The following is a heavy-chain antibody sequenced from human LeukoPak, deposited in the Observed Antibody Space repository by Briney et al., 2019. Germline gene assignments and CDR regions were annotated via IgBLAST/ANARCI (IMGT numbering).Heavy chain of an antibody. J-gene: IGHJ4*02. D-gene: IGHD3-22*01. CDR3: AKYNYDSSGRYFDY. Sequence: GGSLRLSCVVSGFTFSNYVMIWVRQAPGKGLEWVSTILSSGGSAYYADSVKGRFTISRDNSKNTLFLQMNGLRAEDTAVYYCAKYNYDSSGRYFDYWGQGTLVTVSS. CDR1: GFTFSNYV. V-gene: IGHV3-23*01. CDR2: ILSSGGSA.